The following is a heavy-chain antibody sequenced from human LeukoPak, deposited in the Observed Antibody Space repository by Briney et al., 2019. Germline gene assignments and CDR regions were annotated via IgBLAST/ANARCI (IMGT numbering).Heavy chain of an antibody. CDR3: ARTYYYDTNDAFDI. V-gene: IGHV3-21*01. CDR2: ISSSSSYI. J-gene: IGHJ3*02. CDR1: GFTFSSYS. D-gene: IGHD3-22*01. Sequence: GGSLRLSCAASGFTFSSYSMDWVRQAPGKRLECVSSISSSSSYIYYADSVKGRFTISRDNAKNSLYLQMNSLRAEDTAVYYCARTYYYDTNDAFDIWGQGTMVTVSS.